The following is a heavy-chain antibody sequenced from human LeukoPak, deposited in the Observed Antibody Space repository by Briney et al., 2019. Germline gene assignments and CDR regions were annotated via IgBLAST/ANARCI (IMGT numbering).Heavy chain of an antibody. CDR2: IYPDDSDT. CDR1: GYSFTNYW. J-gene: IGHJ4*01. D-gene: IGHD2-15*01. V-gene: IGHV5-51*01. CDR3: ARHRYCSGGSCYSDY. Sequence: GESLKISCKGSGYSFTNYWIGWVRQMPGKGLEWMGIIYPDDSDTRYSPSFQGQVTISADKSISTAYLQWSSLKASDTAMYYCARHRYCSGGSCYSDYWGQEPWSPSPQ.